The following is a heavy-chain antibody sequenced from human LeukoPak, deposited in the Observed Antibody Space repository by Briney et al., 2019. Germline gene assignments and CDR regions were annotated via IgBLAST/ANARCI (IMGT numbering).Heavy chain of an antibody. CDR2: IDDSGRT. J-gene: IGHJ4*02. Sequence: SETLSLTCTVSGGSISTYYWTWIRQPPGKGLEWIGCIDDSGRTNYNPPLKGRVTISLDRSRNQFSLNLISVTAADTAVYFCAGELAVTGKIVFDQWGQGSPVTVSS. V-gene: IGHV4-59*01. CDR3: AGELAVTGKIVFDQ. CDR1: GGSISTYY. D-gene: IGHD6-19*01.